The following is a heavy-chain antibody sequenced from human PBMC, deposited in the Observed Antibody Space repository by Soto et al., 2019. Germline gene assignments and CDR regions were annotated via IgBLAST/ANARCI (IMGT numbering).Heavy chain of an antibody. CDR3: ARVCSSYLVGHFDD. V-gene: IGHV1-2*02. D-gene: IGHD6-6*01. Sequence: QVQLVQSGAEVKKPGASVKVSCKASGNTFTGYYMQWVRQAPGQGLEWMGWINPNSGGTNYAQKCQGRATMNRDTSISTAYMELSRLGSDDTAVYYCARVCSSYLVGHFDDWGQGTLVTVSS. CDR2: INPNSGGT. CDR1: GNTFTGYY. J-gene: IGHJ4*01.